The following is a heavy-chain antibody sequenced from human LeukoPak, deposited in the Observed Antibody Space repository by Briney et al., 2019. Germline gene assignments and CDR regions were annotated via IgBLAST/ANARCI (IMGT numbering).Heavy chain of an antibody. J-gene: IGHJ5*02. V-gene: IGHV3-23*01. Sequence: PGGSLRLSCAASGFTFSSYAMSWVRQAPGKGLEWVSSISGSGGSTYYADSVKGRFTISRDNSKNTLYLQMNSLRAEDTAVYYCARQLGVIGSSWLGDWFDPWGQGTLVTVSS. CDR1: GFTFSSYA. CDR3: ARQLGVIGSSWLGDWFDP. D-gene: IGHD6-13*01. CDR2: ISGSGGST.